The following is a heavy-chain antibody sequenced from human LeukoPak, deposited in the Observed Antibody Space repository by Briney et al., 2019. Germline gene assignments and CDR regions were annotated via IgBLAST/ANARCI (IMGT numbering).Heavy chain of an antibody. D-gene: IGHD3-22*01. CDR3: ARDRRVDSSGYYHFDY. CDR2: IYSGGST. J-gene: IGHJ4*02. V-gene: IGHV3-53*01. CDR1: GFTVSSNY. Sequence: GGSLRLSCAASGFTVSSNYMSWVRQAPGKGLEWVSVIYSGGSTYYADSVKGRFTISRDNSKNTLYLQMNSLRAEDKAVYYCARDRRVDSSGYYHFDYWGQGTLVTVSS.